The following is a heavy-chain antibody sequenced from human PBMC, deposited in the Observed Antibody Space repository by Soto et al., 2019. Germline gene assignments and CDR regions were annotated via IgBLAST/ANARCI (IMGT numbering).Heavy chain of an antibody. J-gene: IGHJ6*02. D-gene: IGHD3-16*01. CDR2: IYYSGST. CDR3: ASQGALGDYYYYGMDV. Sequence: SETLSLTCTVSGGSISSSSYYWGWIRQPPXKGLEWIGSIYYSGSTYYNPSLKSRVTISVDTSKNQFSLKLSSVTAADTAVYYCASQGALGDYYYYGMDVWGQGTTVTVSS. CDR1: GGSISSSSYY. V-gene: IGHV4-39*01.